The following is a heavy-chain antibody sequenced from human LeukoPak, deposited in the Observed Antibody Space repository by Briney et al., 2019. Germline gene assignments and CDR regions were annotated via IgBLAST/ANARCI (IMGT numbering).Heavy chain of an antibody. CDR1: GFTFSSYT. CDR2: ISGSSSII. V-gene: IGHV3-48*01. CDR3: ARGESLGC. Sequence: GGSLRRSCAASGFTFSSYTMNWVRQAPRKGLEWVSYISGSSSIIYYADSVKGRFTISRDNAKNSLYLQMNSLRAEDTAVYYCARGESLGCWGQGTLVTVSS. J-gene: IGHJ4*02. D-gene: IGHD3-10*01.